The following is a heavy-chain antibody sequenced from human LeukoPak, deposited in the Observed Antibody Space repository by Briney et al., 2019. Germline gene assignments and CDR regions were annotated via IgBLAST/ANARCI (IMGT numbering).Heavy chain of an antibody. CDR2: IHSSEGT. V-gene: IGHV4-59*08. D-gene: IGHD4-17*01. J-gene: IGHJ6*04. Sequence: SETLSLTCIVSGGSLDGYYWGWIRQPPGKGLECTGYIHSSEGTAHNASLKSRLTISLDTSKNQFSLTLSSVTAADTALYYCARHVYGEGMVVWGKGTTVTVSS. CDR3: ARHVYGEGMVV. CDR1: GGSLDGYY.